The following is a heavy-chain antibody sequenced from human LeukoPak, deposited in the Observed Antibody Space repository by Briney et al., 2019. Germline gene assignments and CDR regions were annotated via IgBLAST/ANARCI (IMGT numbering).Heavy chain of an antibody. CDR3: ARDSDDYSNRYFDY. D-gene: IGHD4-11*01. CDR2: ISYDGSNK. J-gene: IGHJ4*02. CDR1: GFTFSSYA. Sequence: PGGSLRLSCAASGFTFSSYAMHWVRQAPGKGLEWVAVISYDGSNKYYADSVNGRFTISRDNSKNTLYLQMNSLRAEDTAVYYCARDSDDYSNRYFDYWGQGTLVTVSS. V-gene: IGHV3-30*04.